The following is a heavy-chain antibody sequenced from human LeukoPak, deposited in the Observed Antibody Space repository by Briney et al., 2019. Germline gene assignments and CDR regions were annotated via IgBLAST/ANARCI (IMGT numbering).Heavy chain of an antibody. Sequence: GGSLRLSCVASGFTFSRYWMHWVHQAPGKGLVWVSRINSDGSTTIYADSVKGRFTISRDNAKNTLYLQMNSLRAEDTAVYFCASGPTGFAWGQGTLVTVSS. D-gene: IGHD1-14*01. CDR2: INSDGSTT. CDR1: GFTFSRYW. J-gene: IGHJ5*02. CDR3: ASGPTGFA. V-gene: IGHV3-74*01.